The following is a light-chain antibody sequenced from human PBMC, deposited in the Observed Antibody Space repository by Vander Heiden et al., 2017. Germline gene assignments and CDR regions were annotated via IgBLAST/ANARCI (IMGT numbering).Light chain of an antibody. J-gene: IGKJ4*01. V-gene: IGKV1-5*03. CDR3: QQENTYPLT. CDR2: NAS. Sequence: DIQMTQSPSTLSASVGDRVTITCRASQSFSKWLAWYHQKPGEAPNLLIYNASTLESGVPLRFSGSGFGTQFTLTISSLQPDAFGTYYCQQENTYPLTFGGGTKVELK. CDR1: QSFSKW.